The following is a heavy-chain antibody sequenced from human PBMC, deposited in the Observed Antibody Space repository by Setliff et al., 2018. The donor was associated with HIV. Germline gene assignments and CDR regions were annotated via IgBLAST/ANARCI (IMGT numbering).Heavy chain of an antibody. CDR2: IYYSGTT. V-gene: IGHV4-39*02. CDR3: AGDSGYPSNWFDP. Sequence: SETLSLTCTVSGGSISRDSFYWGWFRQPPGEGLEWIGSIYYSGTTYYATSLETRLTISVDTSTNQFSLKLTSVTAADTAMYFCAGDSGYPSNWFDPWGQGILVTVSS. D-gene: IGHD3-22*01. CDR1: GGSISRDSFY. J-gene: IGHJ5*02.